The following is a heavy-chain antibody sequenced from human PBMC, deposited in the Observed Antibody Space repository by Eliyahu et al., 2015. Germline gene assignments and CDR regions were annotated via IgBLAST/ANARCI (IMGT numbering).Heavy chain of an antibody. Sequence: QVQLQESGPGLVKPSETLSLTCTVSGGSISSYYWSWIRQPPGKGLEWIGYIYTSGSTNYNPSLKSRVTISVDTSKNQFSLKLSSVTAADTAVYYCASSRGGWYSWFDPWGQGTLVTVSS. CDR3: ASSRGGWYSWFDP. CDR2: IYTSGST. CDR1: GGSISSYY. D-gene: IGHD2-21*01. J-gene: IGHJ5*02. V-gene: IGHV4-4*09.